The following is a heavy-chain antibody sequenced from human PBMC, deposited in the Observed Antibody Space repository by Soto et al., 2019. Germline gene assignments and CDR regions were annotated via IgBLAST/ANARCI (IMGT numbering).Heavy chain of an antibody. J-gene: IGHJ4*02. D-gene: IGHD6-19*01. V-gene: IGHV4-59*01. CDR3: ARDGRPVGSSGWYGYSDY. Sequence: SETLSLTCTVSGGSISSYYWSWIRQPPGKGLEWIGYIYYSGSTNYNPSLKSRVTISVDTSKNQFSLKLSSVTAADTAVYYCARDGRPVGSSGWYGYSDYWGQGTLVTVSS. CDR2: IYYSGST. CDR1: GGSISSYY.